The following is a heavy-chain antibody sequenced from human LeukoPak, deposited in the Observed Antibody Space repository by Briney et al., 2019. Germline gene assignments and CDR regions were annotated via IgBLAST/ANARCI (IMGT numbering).Heavy chain of an antibody. CDR2: IYYSGSA. Sequence: SETLSLTCTVSGGSISSSSYYWGWIRQPPGKGLEWIGSIYYSGSAYYNPSLKSRVTISVDTSKNQFSLKLSSVTAADTAVYYCARLSSSWYYFDYWGQGTLVTVSS. V-gene: IGHV4-39*01. D-gene: IGHD6-13*01. CDR1: GGSISSSSYY. J-gene: IGHJ4*02. CDR3: ARLSSSWYYFDY.